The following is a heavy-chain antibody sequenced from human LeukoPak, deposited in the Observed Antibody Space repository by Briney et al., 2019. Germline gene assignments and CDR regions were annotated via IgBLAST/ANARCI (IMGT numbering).Heavy chain of an antibody. D-gene: IGHD6-19*01. CDR3: ARAADSSGWSYYFDY. Sequence: SETLSLTCAVYGGSFSGYYWSWIRQPPRKGLEWIGEINHSGSTNYNPSLKSRVTISVDTSKNQFSLKLSSVTAADTAVYYCARAADSSGWSYYFDYWGQGTLVTVSS. CDR1: GGSFSGYY. J-gene: IGHJ4*02. V-gene: IGHV4-34*01. CDR2: INHSGST.